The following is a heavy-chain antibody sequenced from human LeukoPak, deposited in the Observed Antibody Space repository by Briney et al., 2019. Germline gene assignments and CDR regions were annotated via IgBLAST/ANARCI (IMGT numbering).Heavy chain of an antibody. CDR3: ARRAGEYSHPYDY. J-gene: IGHJ4*02. Sequence: GGSLRLSCTVSGFTVSSNSMSWVRQAPGKGLEWVSFIYSGGNTHYSDSVKGRFTISRDNSKDTLYLQMNSLRAEDTAVYYCARRAGEYSHPYDYWGQGTLVTVSS. D-gene: IGHD4-17*01. CDR1: GFTVSSNS. CDR2: IYSGGNT. V-gene: IGHV3-53*01.